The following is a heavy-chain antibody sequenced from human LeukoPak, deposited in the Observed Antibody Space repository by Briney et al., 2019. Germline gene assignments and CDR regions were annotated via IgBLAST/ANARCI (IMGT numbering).Heavy chain of an antibody. CDR2: ISYSGNT. CDR1: GDPISRRSSY. J-gene: IGHJ4*02. V-gene: IGHV4-39*07. Sequence: SETLSLTCTVSGDPISRRSSYWGWIRQPPGKGLEWIGSISYSGNTFYNPSLKSRVTMSIDTSKRQFSLRLTSMTAADTAIYYCAGDGSSSNWYFYWGQGTLVTVSS. D-gene: IGHD6-13*01. CDR3: AGDGSSSNWYFY.